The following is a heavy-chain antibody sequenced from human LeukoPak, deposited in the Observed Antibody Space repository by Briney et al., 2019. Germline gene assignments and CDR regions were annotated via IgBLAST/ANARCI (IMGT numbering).Heavy chain of an antibody. J-gene: IGHJ3*02. CDR2: IKQDGSEK. D-gene: IGHD3-9*01. V-gene: IGHV3-7*01. CDR3: ARVLRYFDWFLGVDAFDI. Sequence: QAGGSLRLSCAASGFTFSSYWMSWVRQAPGKGLEWVANIKQDGSEKYYVDSVKGRFTISRDNAKNSLYLQMNSLRAEDTAVYYCARVLRYFDWFLGVDAFDIWGQGTMVTVSS. CDR1: GFTFSSYW.